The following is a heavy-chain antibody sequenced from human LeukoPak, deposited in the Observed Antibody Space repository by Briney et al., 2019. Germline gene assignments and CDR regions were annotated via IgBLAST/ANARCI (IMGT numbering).Heavy chain of an antibody. J-gene: IGHJ6*02. V-gene: IGHV4-4*07. CDR2: IYTSGST. CDR1: GGSISSYY. D-gene: IGHD3-10*01. Sequence: PSETLSLTCTVSGGSISSYYWSWIRQAAGKGLEWIGRIYTSGSTNYNPSLKSRVTMSVDTSKNQFSLKLSSVTAADTAVYYCARDGSGSYHYYYYGMDVWGQGTTVTVSS. CDR3: ARDGSGSYHYYYYGMDV.